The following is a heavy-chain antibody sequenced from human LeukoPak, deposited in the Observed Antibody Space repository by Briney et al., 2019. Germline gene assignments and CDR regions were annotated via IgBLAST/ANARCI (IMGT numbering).Heavy chain of an antibody. CDR2: ISSDASAI. V-gene: IGHV3-48*04. J-gene: IGHJ4*02. CDR3: ARDLTGDSSHDY. CDR1: GFSVSSNF. D-gene: IGHD3-22*01. Sequence: GASLRLSCAASGFSVSSNFMSWVRQAPGKGLEWVSYISSDASAIYYADSVKGRFTISRDNAKNSLYLQMNSLRAEDTAVYYCARDLTGDSSHDYWGQGTLVTVSS.